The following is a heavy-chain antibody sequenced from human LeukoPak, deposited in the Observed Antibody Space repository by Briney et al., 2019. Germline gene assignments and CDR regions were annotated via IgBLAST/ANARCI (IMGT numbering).Heavy chain of an antibody. Sequence: SSETLSLTCTVSGGSISSYYWSWIRQPPGKGLEWIGYIYYSGSTNYNPSLKSRVTISVDTSKNQFSLKLSSVTAADTAVYYCARGVRPAGDAFDIWGQGTMVTVSS. D-gene: IGHD2-2*01. V-gene: IGHV4-59*01. CDR3: ARGVRPAGDAFDI. CDR2: IYYSGST. CDR1: GGSISSYY. J-gene: IGHJ3*02.